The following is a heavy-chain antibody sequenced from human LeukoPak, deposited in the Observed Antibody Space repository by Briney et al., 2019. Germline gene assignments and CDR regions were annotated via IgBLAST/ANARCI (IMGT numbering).Heavy chain of an antibody. CDR1: GFTFSSYW. CDR2: IKSDGSSI. Sequence: GGSLRLSCAASGFTFSSYWMHWVRQAPGKGLVWVSRIKSDGSSISYADSVKGRFSISRDNAKNSLYLQMNSLRAEDTAVYYCARSLEQWLVTFDYWGQGTLVTVSS. D-gene: IGHD6-19*01. V-gene: IGHV3-74*01. CDR3: ARSLEQWLVTFDY. J-gene: IGHJ4*02.